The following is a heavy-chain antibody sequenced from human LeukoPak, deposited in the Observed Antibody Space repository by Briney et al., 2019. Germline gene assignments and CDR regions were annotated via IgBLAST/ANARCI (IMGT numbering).Heavy chain of an antibody. J-gene: IGHJ4*02. CDR1: GFAFSTYA. CDR2: ISYDGGNK. Sequence: PGGSLRLSCAASGFAFSTYAMHWVRQAPGKGLEWVAVISYDGGNKYYADSVKGRFTISGDNSKNTLYLQMNSLRAEDTAVYYCARVDYTTGWYGFFDYWGQGTLVTVSS. CDR3: ARVDYTTGWYGFFDY. D-gene: IGHD6-19*01. V-gene: IGHV3-30*04.